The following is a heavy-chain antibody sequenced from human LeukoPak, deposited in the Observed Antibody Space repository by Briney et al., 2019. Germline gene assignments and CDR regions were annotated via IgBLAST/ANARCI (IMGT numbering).Heavy chain of an antibody. CDR2: ITGSSSYI. Sequence: GGSLRLSCAASRFTFSNYNMNWVRQAPGKGLEWVSSITGSSSYIYYADSVKGRFAISRDNAKNSLYLQMNSLRAEDTAVYYCARETRGDYMDVWGKGTTVTISS. J-gene: IGHJ6*03. CDR1: RFTFSNYN. D-gene: IGHD3-10*01. CDR3: ARETRGDYMDV. V-gene: IGHV3-21*01.